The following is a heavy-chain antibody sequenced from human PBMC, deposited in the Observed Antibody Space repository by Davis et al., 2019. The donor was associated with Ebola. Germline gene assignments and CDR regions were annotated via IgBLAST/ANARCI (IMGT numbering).Heavy chain of an antibody. V-gene: IGHV4-4*07. D-gene: IGHD7-27*01. CDR1: GGSISSYY. CDR3: ARGLDQYKLGNI. CDR2: IYTSGST. J-gene: IGHJ4*02. Sequence: PSETLSLTCTVSGGSISSYYWSWIRQPAGRGLEWIGRIYTSGSTNYNPSLKSRVTMSVDTSKNQFSLKLTSVTTADTAVYYCARGLDQYKLGNIWGQGTLVTVSS.